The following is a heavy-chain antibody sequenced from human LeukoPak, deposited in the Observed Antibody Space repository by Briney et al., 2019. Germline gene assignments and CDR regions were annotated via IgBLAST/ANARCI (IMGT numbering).Heavy chain of an antibody. CDR2: IYYTGST. D-gene: IGHD2-2*01. V-gene: IGHV4-59*01. J-gene: IGHJ4*02. CDR3: ARVYQSAEYYFDY. CDR1: GGSIYSYY. Sequence: SETLSLTCTVSGGSIYSYYWSWIRQPPGKGLEWIGYIYYTGSTECHPSLKSRVTISLDKSKNQFSLKLTSVTAADTAVYYCARVYQSAEYYFDYWGQGNLVSVSS.